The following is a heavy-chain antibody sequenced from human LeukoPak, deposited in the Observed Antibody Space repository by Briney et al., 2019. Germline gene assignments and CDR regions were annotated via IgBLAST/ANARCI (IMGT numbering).Heavy chain of an antibody. Sequence: SETLSLTCTVSGGSISSSSYYWGWIRQPPGKGLEWIGSIYYSGSTYYNPSLKSRVTISVDTSKNQFSLKLSSVTAADTAVYYCARDDCSSTSCYKGFDPWGQGTLVTVSS. CDR1: GGSISSSSYY. CDR3: ARDDCSSTSCYKGFDP. CDR2: IYYSGST. D-gene: IGHD2-2*02. J-gene: IGHJ5*02. V-gene: IGHV4-39*02.